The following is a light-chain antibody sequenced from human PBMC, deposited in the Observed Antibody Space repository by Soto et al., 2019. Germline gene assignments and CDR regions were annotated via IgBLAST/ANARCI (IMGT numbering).Light chain of an antibody. J-gene: IGLJ1*01. Sequence: QSALTQPGSVSGSPGQTITISCTGTSSDVGRYNTVSWYQHHPGKAPKLIIYEVTHRPAGISDRFSASKSGNTASLTISGLQAEDEADYYCNSLRVNHLYVFGSGTKVTVL. CDR2: EVT. V-gene: IGLV2-14*01. CDR1: SSDVGRYNT. CDR3: NSLRVNHLYV.